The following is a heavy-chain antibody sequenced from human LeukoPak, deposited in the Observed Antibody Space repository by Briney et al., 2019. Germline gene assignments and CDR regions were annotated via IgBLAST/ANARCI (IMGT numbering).Heavy chain of an antibody. J-gene: IGHJ4*02. Sequence: ASVKVSCKVSGYTLTELSMHWVRQAPGKGLEWMGGFDPEDGETIYAQKFQGRVTMTEDTSTDTAYMELSSLRSEDTAVYYCAFEGKYYYDSSGYYGYFDYWGRGTLVTVSS. V-gene: IGHV1-24*01. CDR1: GYTLTELS. CDR3: AFEGKYYYDSSGYYGYFDY. D-gene: IGHD3-22*01. CDR2: FDPEDGET.